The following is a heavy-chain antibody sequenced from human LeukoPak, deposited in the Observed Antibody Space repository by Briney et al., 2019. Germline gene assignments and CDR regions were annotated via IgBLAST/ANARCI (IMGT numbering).Heavy chain of an antibody. CDR3: ARGGAARLHFQN. CDR1: GGSLNGYY. D-gene: IGHD6-6*01. Sequence: SETLSLTCAVYGGSLNGYYWSWIRQPPGKRLEWIGEIDHSGSTSYNPSLQSRVTISVDTFKNQFSLNLNSVTAADTAVYYCARGGAARLHFQNWGQGTLVTVSS. CDR2: IDHSGST. V-gene: IGHV4-34*01. J-gene: IGHJ1*01.